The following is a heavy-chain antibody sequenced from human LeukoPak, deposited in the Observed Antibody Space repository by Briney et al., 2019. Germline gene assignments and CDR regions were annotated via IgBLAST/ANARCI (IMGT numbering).Heavy chain of an antibody. Sequence: PGGSLRLSCAASGFTVSSNYMSWVRQAPGKGLEWVSVIYSGGSTYYADSVKGRFTISRDNSKNTLYLQMNSLRAEDTAVYYCASATGPRNYYDSSGYWFSNSYYYRMDVWGQGTPVTVSS. D-gene: IGHD3-22*01. CDR2: IYSGGST. CDR3: ASATGPRNYYDSSGYWFSNSYYYRMDV. J-gene: IGHJ6*02. V-gene: IGHV3-66*02. CDR1: GFTVSSNY.